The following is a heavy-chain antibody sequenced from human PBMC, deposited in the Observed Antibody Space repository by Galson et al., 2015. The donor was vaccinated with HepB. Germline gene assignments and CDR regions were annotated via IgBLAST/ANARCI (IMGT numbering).Heavy chain of an antibody. CDR2: IIPIFGTA. J-gene: IGHJ4*02. CDR3: ARAKALLWFGEFSFDY. Sequence: SVKVSCKASGGTFSSYAISWVRQAPGQGLEWMGGIIPIFGTANYAQKFQGRVTITADESTSTAYMELSSLRSEDTAVYYCARAKALLWFGEFSFDYWGQGTLVTVSS. V-gene: IGHV1-69*13. D-gene: IGHD3-10*01. CDR1: GGTFSSYA.